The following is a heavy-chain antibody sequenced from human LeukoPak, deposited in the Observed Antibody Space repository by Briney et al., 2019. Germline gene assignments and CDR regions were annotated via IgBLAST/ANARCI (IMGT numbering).Heavy chain of an antibody. J-gene: IGHJ4*02. CDR1: GYTFTSYG. Sequence: ASVKVSWKASGYTFTSYGISWVRQAPGQGLEWMGWISAYNGNTNYARKLQGRVTMTTDTSTSTAYMELRSLRSDDTAVYYCARARGRSLITTIDYWGQGTLVTVSS. CDR3: ARARGRSLITTIDY. CDR2: ISAYNGNT. D-gene: IGHD3-22*01. V-gene: IGHV1-18*01.